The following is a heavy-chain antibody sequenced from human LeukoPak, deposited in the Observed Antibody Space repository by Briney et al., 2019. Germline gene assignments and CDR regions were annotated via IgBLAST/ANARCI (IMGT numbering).Heavy chain of an antibody. J-gene: IGHJ3*02. Sequence: GASVKVSCKASGYTFTGYYMHWVRQAPGQGLEWMGWINPNSGGTNYVQKFQGRVTMTRDTSISTAYMELSRLRSDNTAVYYCARDPSYDILTGYYDRAFDIWGQGTMVTVSS. CDR1: GYTFTGYY. CDR2: INPNSGGT. D-gene: IGHD3-9*01. CDR3: ARDPSYDILTGYYDRAFDI. V-gene: IGHV1-2*02.